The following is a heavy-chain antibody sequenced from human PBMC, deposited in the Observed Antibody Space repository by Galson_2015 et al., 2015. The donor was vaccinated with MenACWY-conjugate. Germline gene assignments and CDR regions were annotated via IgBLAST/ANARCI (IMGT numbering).Heavy chain of an antibody. CDR2: IRTKINNYAT. CDR3: TRHINSSGIFDY. D-gene: IGHD6-19*01. Sequence: SLRLSCAASGFTFSGSPMHWVRQASGKGLEWVGRIRTKINNYATEYAASVKGRFTISRDDSKNTAYLQMNSLKTEDTAIYYCTRHINSSGIFDYWGQGTQVTVSS. J-gene: IGHJ4*02. CDR1: GFTFSGSP. V-gene: IGHV3-73*01.